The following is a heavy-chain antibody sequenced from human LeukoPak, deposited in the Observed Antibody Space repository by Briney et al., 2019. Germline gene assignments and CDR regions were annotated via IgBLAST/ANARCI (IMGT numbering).Heavy chain of an antibody. Sequence: GGSLRLSCAASGFTFSSNAMSWVRQAPGTGLEWVGRIKSKTDGATTDYAAPVKGRFSISRDDSANTLYLQMNSLRTEDTAVYYCTTYDFWSGFFSFDIWGQGTMVTVSS. CDR3: TTYDFWSGFFSFDI. CDR1: GFTFSSNA. D-gene: IGHD3-3*01. V-gene: IGHV3-15*01. CDR2: IKSKTDGATT. J-gene: IGHJ3*02.